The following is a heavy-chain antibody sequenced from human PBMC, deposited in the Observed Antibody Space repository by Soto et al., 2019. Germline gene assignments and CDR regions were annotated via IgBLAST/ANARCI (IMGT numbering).Heavy chain of an antibody. V-gene: IGHV3-30-3*01. Sequence: PGGSLRLSCAASGFTFSSYAMHWVRQAPGKGLEWVAVISYDGSNEYYADSVKGRFTISRDNSKNTLYLQMNSLRAEDTAAYYCARAGPQADCTNGVCYTGGYYFDYWGQGT. CDR1: GFTFSSYA. CDR2: ISYDGSNE. J-gene: IGHJ4*02. CDR3: ARAGPQADCTNGVCYTGGYYFDY. D-gene: IGHD2-8*01.